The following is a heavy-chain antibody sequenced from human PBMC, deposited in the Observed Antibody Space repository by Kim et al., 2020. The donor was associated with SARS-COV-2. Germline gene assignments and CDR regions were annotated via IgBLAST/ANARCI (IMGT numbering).Heavy chain of an antibody. V-gene: IGHV3-33*01. CDR1: GFTFSSYG. D-gene: IGHD5-12*01. Sequence: GGSLRLSCAASGFTFSSYGMHWVRQAPGKGLEWVAVIWYDGSNKYYADSVKGRFTISRDNSKNTLYLQMNSLRAEDTAVYYCARDLYSGYDPTLFYYYYGMDVWGQGTTVTVSS. J-gene: IGHJ6*02. CDR2: IWYDGSNK. CDR3: ARDLYSGYDPTLFYYYYGMDV.